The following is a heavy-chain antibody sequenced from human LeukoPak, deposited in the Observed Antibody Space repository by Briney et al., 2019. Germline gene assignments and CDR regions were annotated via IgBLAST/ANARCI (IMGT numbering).Heavy chain of an antibody. CDR2: IIPIIGTA. D-gene: IGHD2-21*01. Sequence: SVKVSCKASGGTFSSYAISWVRQAPGQGLEWMGGIIPIIGTANYAQKFQGRVTITADESTSTAYMELSSLRSEDTAVYYCARTVVANYYYYYYMDVWGKGTTVTVSS. V-gene: IGHV1-69*13. CDR3: ARTVVANYYYYYYMDV. CDR1: GGTFSSYA. J-gene: IGHJ6*03.